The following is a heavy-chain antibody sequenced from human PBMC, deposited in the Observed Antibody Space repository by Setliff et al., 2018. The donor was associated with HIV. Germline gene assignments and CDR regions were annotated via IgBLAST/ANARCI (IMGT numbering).Heavy chain of an antibody. CDR3: VRGYYYDKTGYGTFDI. J-gene: IGHJ3*02. CDR2: MSAYSGDT. CDR1: GYTFTAYG. Sequence: GASVKVSCKASGYTFTAYGITWVRQAPGQGLEWMGWMSAYSGDTKYAQKIQGRVNMTRGTSTDTAYVELRSLRFDDTALYYCVRGYYYDKTGYGTFDIWGQGTVVTVSS. D-gene: IGHD3-22*01. V-gene: IGHV1-18*04.